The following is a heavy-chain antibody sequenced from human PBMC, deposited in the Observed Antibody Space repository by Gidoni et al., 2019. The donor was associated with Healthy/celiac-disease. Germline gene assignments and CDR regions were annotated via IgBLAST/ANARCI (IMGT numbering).Heavy chain of an antibody. CDR3: AKDFYLLSSIAARIFDY. D-gene: IGHD6-6*01. V-gene: IGHV3-23*01. CDR2: ISGSGGST. J-gene: IGHJ4*02. CDR1: GFTFSSYA. Sequence: EVQLLESGGGLVQPGGSLRLSCAASGFTFSSYAMSWVRQAPGKGLEWVSAISGSGGSTYYADSVKGRFTISRDNSKNTLYLQMNSLRAEDTAVYYCAKDFYLLSSIAARIFDYWGQGTLVTVSS.